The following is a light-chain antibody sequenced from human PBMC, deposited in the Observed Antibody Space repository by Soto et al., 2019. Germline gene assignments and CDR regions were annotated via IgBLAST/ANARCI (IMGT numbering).Light chain of an antibody. CDR2: DVS. J-gene: IGLJ1*01. CDR3: SSYTRISTRV. CDR1: SNDVGGYNY. V-gene: IGLV2-14*01. Sequence: QSALTQPASVSGSPGQSITISCTGSSNDVGGYNYVSWYQQHPGKAPKLMIYDVSDRPSGVSNRFSGSKSGNTASLTISGLQAEDEADYYCSSYTRISTRVFGTGTKLTVL.